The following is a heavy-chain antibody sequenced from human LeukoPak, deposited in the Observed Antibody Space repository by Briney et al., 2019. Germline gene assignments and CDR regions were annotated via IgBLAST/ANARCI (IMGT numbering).Heavy chain of an antibody. CDR2: IYYSGST. J-gene: IGHJ4*02. V-gene: IGHV4-30-4*01. D-gene: IGHD2-21*02. Sequence: KPSETLSLTCTVSGGSISSGDYYWSWIRQPPGKGLEWMGYIYYSGSTYYNPSLKSRVTISGDTSKNQLSLRLSSVTAADTAVYYCAYSLAYCAGDCYYWGQGTLVTVSS. CDR1: GGSISSGDYY. CDR3: AYSLAYCAGDCYY.